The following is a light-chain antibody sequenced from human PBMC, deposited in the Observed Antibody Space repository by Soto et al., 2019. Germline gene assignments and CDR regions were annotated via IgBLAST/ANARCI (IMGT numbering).Light chain of an antibody. V-gene: IGLV2-14*01. CDR2: EVT. CDR3: GSYASATLI. Sequence: QSVLTQPASVSRSPGQSVTISCTGTSSDIGAYDYVSWFQQYPGKAPTLLIYEVTFRPSGVSSRFSGSKSGNTASLTISGLQTEDEADYYCGSYASATLIFGGGTKLTVL. J-gene: IGLJ2*01. CDR1: SSDIGAYDY.